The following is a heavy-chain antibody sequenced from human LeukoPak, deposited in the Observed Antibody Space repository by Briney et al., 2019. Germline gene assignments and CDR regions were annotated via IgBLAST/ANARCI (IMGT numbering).Heavy chain of an antibody. D-gene: IGHD2-2*01. V-gene: IGHV3-7*01. Sequence: GGSLRLSCAASGFTFSGYWMSWVRQAPGKGLEWVANIKQDESEKYYVDSVKGRFTISRDNAKNSLYLQMNSVRAEDTAVYYCERGRDCSSTRCYFDFWGQGTLVTVSS. CDR3: ERGRDCSSTRCYFDF. CDR1: GFTFSGYW. CDR2: IKQDESEK. J-gene: IGHJ4*02.